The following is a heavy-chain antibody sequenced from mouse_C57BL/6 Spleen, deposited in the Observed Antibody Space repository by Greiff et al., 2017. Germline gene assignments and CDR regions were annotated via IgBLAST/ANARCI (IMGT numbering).Heavy chain of an antibody. CDR2: INPSSGYT. Sequence: VQLVESGAELARPGASVKMSCKASGYTFTSYTMHWVKQRPGQGLEWIGYINPSSGYTKYNQKFKDKATLTADKSSSTAYMQLSSLTSEDSAVYYCANWDEGYWGQGTTLTVSS. D-gene: IGHD4-1*01. V-gene: IGHV1-4*01. CDR3: ANWDEGY. CDR1: GYTFTSYT. J-gene: IGHJ2*01.